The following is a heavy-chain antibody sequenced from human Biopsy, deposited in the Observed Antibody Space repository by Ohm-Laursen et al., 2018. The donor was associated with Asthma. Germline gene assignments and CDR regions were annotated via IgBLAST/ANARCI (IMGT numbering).Heavy chain of an antibody. CDR2: INPNTGGT. V-gene: IGHV1-2*06. Sequence: ASVKVSCKASGYTFTAYFIHWVRQAPGQGLEWMGRINPNTGGTDYAQQFQGRVTMTRDTSISTAYMELNRLTSDDTAVYYYARLTYGSGSDYFDYWGQGALVTVSS. CDR3: ARLTYGSGSDYFDY. CDR1: GYTFTAYF. J-gene: IGHJ4*02. D-gene: IGHD3-10*01.